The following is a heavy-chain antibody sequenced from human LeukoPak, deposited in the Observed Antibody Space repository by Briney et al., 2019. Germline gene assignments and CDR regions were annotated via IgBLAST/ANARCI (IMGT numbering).Heavy chain of an antibody. CDR3: ARELPPLVKFYFDH. V-gene: IGHV3-33*01. J-gene: IGHJ4*02. CDR1: GFTFSSYG. D-gene: IGHD1-26*01. Sequence: GGSLRLSCAASGFTFSSYGMHWVHQAPGKGLEWVAVIWYDGSSKYYADSVKGRFTISRDNPKNTLYLQMNSLRAEDTAVYYCARELPPLVKFYFDHWGQGTLVTVSS. CDR2: IWYDGSSK.